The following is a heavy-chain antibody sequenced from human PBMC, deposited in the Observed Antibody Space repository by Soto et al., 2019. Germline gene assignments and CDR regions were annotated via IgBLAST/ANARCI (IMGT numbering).Heavy chain of an antibody. D-gene: IGHD3-9*01. CDR1: GFTFSTYA. J-gene: IGHJ3*02. Sequence: GGSLRLSCAASGFTFSTYAMSWVRLAPGKGLEWVSAISGSAGNTYYADSVKGRFIISRDNSKNTLYLQMKSLRAEDTAVYYCAKSDILTGFYNGGNAFDIWGQGTMVTVSS. V-gene: IGHV3-23*01. CDR2: ISGSAGNT. CDR3: AKSDILTGFYNGGNAFDI.